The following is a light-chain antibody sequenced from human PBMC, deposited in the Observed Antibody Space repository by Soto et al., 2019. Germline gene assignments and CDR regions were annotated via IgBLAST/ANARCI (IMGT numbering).Light chain of an antibody. CDR3: QQSYSTPRT. CDR1: QTISNS. CDR2: AAS. J-gene: IGKJ2*01. V-gene: IGKV1-39*01. Sequence: DIPMTQSPSSLSASVGDRVTITCRASQTISNSLNWYQQKPGKAPELLIYAASTLQIGVPSRFSGSGSGTDFTLTISSLLPEDFATYYCQQSYSTPRTFGQGTKLEIK.